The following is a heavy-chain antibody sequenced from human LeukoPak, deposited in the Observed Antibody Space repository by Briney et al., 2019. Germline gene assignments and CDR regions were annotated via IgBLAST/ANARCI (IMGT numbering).Heavy chain of an antibody. Sequence: GGSLRLSCVASGFSFSSYGIHWVRQAPGKGLEWLAVISDDGTNKYYVDSVKGRFTISRDNSKNTLYLQMNSLRDEDTAVYYCARASYFDYYFDFWGQGTLVTVSS. D-gene: IGHD3-9*01. CDR3: ARASYFDYYFDF. CDR2: ISDDGTNK. V-gene: IGHV3-30*03. J-gene: IGHJ4*02. CDR1: GFSFSSYG.